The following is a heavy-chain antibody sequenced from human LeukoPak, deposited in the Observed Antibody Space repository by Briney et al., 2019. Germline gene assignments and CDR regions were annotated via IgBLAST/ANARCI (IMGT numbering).Heavy chain of an antibody. CDR3: ARDHPHYYDSSGYTFDY. V-gene: IGHV4-4*07. J-gene: IGHJ4*02. Sequence: SETLSLTCTVSGGSISSYYWSWLRQPAGKGVEWIGRIYTSGSTNYNPSLKSRVNMSVDTSKNQFSLKLSSVTAADTAVYYCARDHPHYYDSSGYTFDYWGQGTLVTVSS. D-gene: IGHD3-22*01. CDR2: IYTSGST. CDR1: GGSISSYY.